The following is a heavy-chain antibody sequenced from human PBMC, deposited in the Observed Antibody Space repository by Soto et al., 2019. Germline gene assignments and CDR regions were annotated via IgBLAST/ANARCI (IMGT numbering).Heavy chain of an antibody. CDR2: IKSKTDGGTT. CDR1: GFTFSNAW. CDR3: TTGPSQYYYYGMDV. V-gene: IGHV3-15*07. J-gene: IGHJ6*02. Sequence: EVQLVESGGGLVKPGGSLRLSCAASGFTFSNAWMNWVRQAPGKGLEWVGRIKSKTDGGTTDYAAPVKGRFTISRDDSKNTLYLQMNSLKTEDTAVYFCTTGPSQYYYYGMDVWGQGTTVTVSS.